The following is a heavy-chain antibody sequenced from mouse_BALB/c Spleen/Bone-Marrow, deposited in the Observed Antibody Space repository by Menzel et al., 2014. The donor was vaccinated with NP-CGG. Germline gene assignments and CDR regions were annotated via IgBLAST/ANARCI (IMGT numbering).Heavy chain of an antibody. V-gene: IGHV7-3*02. CDR2: IRNKAKGYTT. J-gene: IGHJ1*01. D-gene: IGHD2-12*01. Sequence: EVKLMESGGGLVQPGGSLRLSCATSGFTFSDYYMSWVRQPPGKALEWLGFIRNKAKGYTTEYIPSVKGRFTISRDNSQSMLYLQMNTLRAEDSATYYCARDRNNDIHWYLDVWGAGTTVTASS. CDR3: ARDRNNDIHWYLDV. CDR1: GFTFSDYY.